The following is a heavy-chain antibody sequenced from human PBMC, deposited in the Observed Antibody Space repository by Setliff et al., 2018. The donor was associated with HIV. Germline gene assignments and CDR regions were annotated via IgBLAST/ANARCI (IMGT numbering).Heavy chain of an antibody. J-gene: IGHJ3*02. CDR2: IRYDGSNK. D-gene: IGHD3-22*01. V-gene: IGHV3-30*02. CDR3: AKDHYDSSGYYPRAPDDAFDI. Sequence: GGSLRLSCAASGFTFSSYGMHWVRQAPGKGLKWVAFIRYDGSNKYYADSVKGRFTISRDNSKNTLYLQMNSLRAEDTAVYYCAKDHYDSSGYYPRAPDDAFDIWGQGTMVTVSS. CDR1: GFTFSSYG.